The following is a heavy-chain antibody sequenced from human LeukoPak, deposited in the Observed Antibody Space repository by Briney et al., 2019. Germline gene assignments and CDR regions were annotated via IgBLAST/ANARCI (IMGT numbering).Heavy chain of an antibody. D-gene: IGHD2-15*01. CDR2: INPNSGGT. CDR3: ARDLSSLGCSGGSCYWVSRYYFDY. Sequence: ASVKVSCKASGYTFTSYGISWVRQAPGQGLEWMGWINPNSGGTNYAQKFQGRVTMTRDTSISTAYMELSRLRSDDTAVYYCARDLSSLGCSGGSCYWVSRYYFDYWGQGTLVTVSS. CDR1: GYTFTSYG. J-gene: IGHJ4*02. V-gene: IGHV1-2*02.